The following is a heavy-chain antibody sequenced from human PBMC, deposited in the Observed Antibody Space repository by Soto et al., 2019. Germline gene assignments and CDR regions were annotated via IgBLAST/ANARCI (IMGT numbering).Heavy chain of an antibody. D-gene: IGHD1-1*01. J-gene: IGHJ6*02. Sequence: PSETLSLTCAVYGGSFSGYYWSWIRQPPGEGLEWIGEINHSGSTNYNPSLKSRVTISVDTSKNQFSLKLSSVTAADTAVYYCARGLTQLERMRVYYYYGMDVWGQGTTVTVSS. CDR2: INHSGST. V-gene: IGHV4-34*01. CDR1: GGSFSGYY. CDR3: ARGLTQLERMRVYYYYGMDV.